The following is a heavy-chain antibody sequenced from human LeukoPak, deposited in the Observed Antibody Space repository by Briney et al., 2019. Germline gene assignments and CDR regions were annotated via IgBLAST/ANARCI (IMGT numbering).Heavy chain of an antibody. CDR1: GFTFSSYW. D-gene: IGHD3-10*01. CDR2: IKQDETEK. V-gene: IGHV3-7*01. J-gene: IGHJ4*02. CDR3: ARPSYNSGSYYDY. Sequence: GGSLRLSCAASGFTFSSYWMSWVRQAPGKGLEWVANIKQDETEKYYVDSVKGRFTISRDNDKNSLYLQMNSLRAEDMAVYYCARPSYNSGSYYDYWGQGTLVTVSS.